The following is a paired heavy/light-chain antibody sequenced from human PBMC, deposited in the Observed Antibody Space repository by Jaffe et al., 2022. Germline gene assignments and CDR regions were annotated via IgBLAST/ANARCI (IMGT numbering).Light chain of an antibody. V-gene: IGKV4-1*01. CDR2: WAS. Sequence: DIVMTQSPDSLAVSLGERATINCKSSQSVLYSSNSKNYLAWYQQKPGQPPKLLIYWASTRESGVPDRFSGSGSGTDFTLTISSLQAEDVAVYYCQQYFTTPLAFGQGTKVEIK. J-gene: IGKJ1*01. CDR3: QQYFTTPLA. CDR1: QSVLYSSNSKNY.
Heavy chain of an antibody. CDR1: GGSISSSGYY. Sequence: QLQLQESGPGLVKPSETLSLTCTVSGGSISSSGYYWGWIRQPPGKGLEWIGSMYYSGITYYNASLKSRLTISVDTSKNQFSLRLTSVSAADTAVYYCARHPTLRAAVVAASPGYWGQGTLVTVSS. D-gene: IGHD2-15*01. CDR2: MYYSGIT. V-gene: IGHV4-39*01. J-gene: IGHJ4*02. CDR3: ARHPTLRAAVVAASPGY.